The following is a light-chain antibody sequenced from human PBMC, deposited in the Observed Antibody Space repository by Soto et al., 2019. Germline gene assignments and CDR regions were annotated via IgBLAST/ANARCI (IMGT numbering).Light chain of an antibody. CDR2: SVS. CDR1: QSVTNN. CDR3: QQYNYWWT. J-gene: IGKJ1*01. V-gene: IGKV3-15*01. Sequence: EVVMTQSPATLSLSPGERATLSCKASQSVTNNLAWYQQKPGQAPRLLMYSVSARATGVPARFSGSGSGTEFTLTISSLQSEDFGVYYCQQYNYWWTFGQGTKVEI.